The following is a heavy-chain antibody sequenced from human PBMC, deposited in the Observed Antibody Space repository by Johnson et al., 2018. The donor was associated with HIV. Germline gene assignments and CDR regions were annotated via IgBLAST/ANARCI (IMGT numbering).Heavy chain of an antibody. CDR1: GLSFSNFG. V-gene: IGHV3-33*08. CDR2: ISFDGNLK. CDR3: ARGGVGAGDAFDI. J-gene: IGHJ3*02. Sequence: VQLVESGGGVVQPGKSLTLSCVVSGLSFSNFGIHWVRQAPGKGPEWVAVISFDGNLKKYADSVKGRFTISRDNAKNSLYLQMNSLRAEDTAVYYCARGGVGAGDAFDIWGQGTMVTVSS. D-gene: IGHD1-26*01.